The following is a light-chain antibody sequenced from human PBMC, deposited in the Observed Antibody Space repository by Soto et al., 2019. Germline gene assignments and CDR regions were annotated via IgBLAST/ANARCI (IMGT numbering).Light chain of an antibody. J-gene: IGKJ1*01. V-gene: IGKV1-5*03. Sequence: DIQMTQSPSTLSASVGDRVTITCLAIHSIINSLALYQQKPGKAPKLLIYKASNLEGGVPSRFSGSGSGTEFTLTISSLRPDDFATYYCQQYHNYAYTFGQGTKVDI. CDR2: KAS. CDR3: QQYHNYAYT. CDR1: HSIINS.